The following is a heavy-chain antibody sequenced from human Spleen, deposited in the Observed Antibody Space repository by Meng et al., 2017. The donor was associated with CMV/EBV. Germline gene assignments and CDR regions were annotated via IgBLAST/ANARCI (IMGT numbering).Heavy chain of an antibody. CDR3: ARSPDSSAGFDY. Sequence: GSLRLSCTVSGGSVSSGSYCWSWIRQPPGMGLEWIGYIYYTGSTKYNPSLNSRVTISVDTSKNQFSLKLSSVTAADTAVYYCARSPDSSAGFDYWGQGTLVTVSS. D-gene: IGHD3-22*01. J-gene: IGHJ4*02. CDR2: IYYTGST. V-gene: IGHV4-61*01. CDR1: GGSVSSGSYC.